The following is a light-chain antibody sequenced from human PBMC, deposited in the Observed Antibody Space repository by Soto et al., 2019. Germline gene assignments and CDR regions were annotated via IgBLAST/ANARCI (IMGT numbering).Light chain of an antibody. CDR2: GAS. CDR1: QNVSTN. CDR3: QQYDNWRT. Sequence: TQSPGALSFSPGERATLSCRASQNVSTNLVWYQQKPGQAPRLLIHGASTRATGIPARFSGSGSGTEFTLTISSLQSEDYAVYYCQQYDNWRTFGQGTKVDIK. V-gene: IGKV3-15*01. J-gene: IGKJ1*01.